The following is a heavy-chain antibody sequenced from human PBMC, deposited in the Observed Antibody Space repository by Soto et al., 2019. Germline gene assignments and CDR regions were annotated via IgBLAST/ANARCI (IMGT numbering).Heavy chain of an antibody. V-gene: IGHV3-21*01. CDR3: ARVSGVYDVDYYYYMDV. J-gene: IGHJ6*03. CDR1: GFAFSSYS. Sequence: PGGSLRLSCAASGFAFSSYSMNWVRQAPGKGLAWRSTIRSSSSDIYNASSVKGRYTISRNNAKNSLDLQMNSLRAEDTAVYYCARVSGVYDVDYYYYMDVWGKVTTVTVS. D-gene: IGHD2-8*01. CDR2: IRSSSSDI.